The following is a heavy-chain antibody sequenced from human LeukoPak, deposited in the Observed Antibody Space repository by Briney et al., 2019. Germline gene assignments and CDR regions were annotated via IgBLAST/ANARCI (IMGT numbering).Heavy chain of an antibody. J-gene: IGHJ4*02. CDR2: IRSKAYGGTT. V-gene: IGHV3-49*03. CDR3: TRTYYYDSSGERYFDY. CDR1: GFTFGDYA. Sequence: PGGSLRLSCTASGFTFGDYAMSWFRQAPGKGLEWVGFIRSKAYGGTTNYAASVEGRFTISRDDSKNIAYLQMHSLKTEDTAVYYCTRTYYYDSSGERYFDYWGQGTLVTVSS. D-gene: IGHD3-22*01.